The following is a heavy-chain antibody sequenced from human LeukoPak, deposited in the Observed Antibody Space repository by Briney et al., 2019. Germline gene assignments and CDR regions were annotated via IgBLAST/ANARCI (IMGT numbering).Heavy chain of an antibody. CDR1: SFTFSNAW. CDR3: IRDGGYRFALYWFFDL. J-gene: IGHJ2*01. D-gene: IGHD5-18*01. V-gene: IGHV3-15*07. Sequence: GPLRLSCAASSFTFSNAWMNWVRQAPGKGLEWVGRIKSKTDGATAEYAAPVKGRFTISRDDSKNTLYLQMNSLKTEDTAMYYCIRDGGYRFALYWFFDLWGRGTLVTVSS. CDR2: IKSKTDGATA.